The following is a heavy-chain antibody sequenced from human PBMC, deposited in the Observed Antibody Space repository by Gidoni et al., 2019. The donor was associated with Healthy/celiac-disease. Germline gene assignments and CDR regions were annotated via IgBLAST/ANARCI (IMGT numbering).Heavy chain of an antibody. CDR1: GGSTSSGGYS. V-gene: IGHV4-30-2*01. CDR3: ARVCYGEGANWFDP. Sequence: QLQLQESDSGLVKPSQTRSLTRAVSGGSTSSGGYSWSWIRQPPGKGLEWIGYIYHSGSTYYNPSLKSRVTISVDRSKNQFSLKLSSVTAADTAVYYCARVCYGEGANWFDPWGQGTLVTVSS. J-gene: IGHJ5*02. D-gene: IGHD2-15*01. CDR2: IYHSGST.